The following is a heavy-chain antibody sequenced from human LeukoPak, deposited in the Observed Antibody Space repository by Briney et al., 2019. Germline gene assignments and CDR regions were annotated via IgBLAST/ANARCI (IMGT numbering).Heavy chain of an antibody. V-gene: IGHV3-30*02. J-gene: IGHJ4*02. CDR3: AKEVHPYDSGTYYFDY. D-gene: IGHD3-10*01. CDR2: IRHDGSNE. Sequence: AGSLRLSCVGSGFTFSSYGMHCVRQAARKRRGWVALIRHDGSNEYYADSVKGRFTVSRDNSKNTLFLQMNSLRVEEMAVYYCAKEVHPYDSGTYYFDYWGRGTLVTVSS. CDR1: GFTFSSYG.